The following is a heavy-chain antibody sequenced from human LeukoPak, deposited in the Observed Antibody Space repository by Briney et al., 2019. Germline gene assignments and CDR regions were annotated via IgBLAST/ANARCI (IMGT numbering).Heavy chain of an antibody. D-gene: IGHD3-3*01. J-gene: IGHJ6*02. V-gene: IGHV4-34*01. CDR3: AICSYYDFWSGYSLDYYGMDV. Sequence: SETLSLTCAVYGVSFSGYYWSWIRQPPGKGLEWIGEINHSGSTNYNPSLKSRVTISVDTSKNQFSLKLSSVTAADTAVYYCAICSYYDFWSGYSLDYYGMDVWGQGTTVTVSS. CDR1: GVSFSGYY. CDR2: INHSGST.